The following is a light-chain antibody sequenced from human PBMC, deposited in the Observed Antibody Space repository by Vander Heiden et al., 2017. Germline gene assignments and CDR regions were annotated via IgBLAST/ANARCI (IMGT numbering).Light chain of an antibody. CDR2: RNN. CDR1: SSNIGSNY. J-gene: IGLJ3*02. V-gene: IGLV1-47*01. Sequence: QSVLTQPPSASGTPGQRVTIPCSGSSSNIGSNYVYWYQPLPGPAPKLRIYRNNQRPSGVPDRFSGSKSGPSASLAISGLRSEDEADYYCAAWDDSRSGRVFGGGTKLTVL. CDR3: AAWDDSRSGRV.